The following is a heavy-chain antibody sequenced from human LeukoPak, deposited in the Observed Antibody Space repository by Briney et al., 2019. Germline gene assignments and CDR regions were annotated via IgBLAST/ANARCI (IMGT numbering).Heavy chain of an antibody. D-gene: IGHD3-9*01. CDR1: GGSISSSSYY. V-gene: IGHV4-61*05. J-gene: IGHJ3*02. CDR3: GRHDTRGGAFDI. CDR2: IHHSGSS. Sequence: SETLSLTCTVSGGSISSSSYYWGWIRQPPGKGLEWIAYIHHSGSSNYTPSLKGRVTISVDTSKNQFSLKLSSVAAADTAVYYCGRHDTRGGAFDIWGQGTMLSVSS.